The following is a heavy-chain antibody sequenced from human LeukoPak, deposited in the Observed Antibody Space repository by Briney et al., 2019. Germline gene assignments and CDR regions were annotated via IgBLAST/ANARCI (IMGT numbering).Heavy chain of an antibody. Sequence: ASVKVSFKASGYTFTKYVVHWVRQAPGQRPEWMGWINAGNGDTKYSQNFQDRVTITRDTSANTVYMELSSLTSEDTALYYCARDDCGDTCYPGGYWGQGTLVTVSS. J-gene: IGHJ4*02. D-gene: IGHD2-21*01. CDR3: ARDDCGDTCYPGGY. V-gene: IGHV1-3*01. CDR2: INAGNGDT. CDR1: GYTFTKYV.